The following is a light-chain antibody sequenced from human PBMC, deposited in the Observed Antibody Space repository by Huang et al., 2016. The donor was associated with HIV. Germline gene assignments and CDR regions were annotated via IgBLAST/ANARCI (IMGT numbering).Light chain of an antibody. V-gene: IGKV3-15*01. J-gene: IGKJ3*01. CDR1: QNIGDS. CDR3: QQFNNWPPRFT. CDR2: GAS. Sequence: EIVMTQSPATLSVSPGERATLSCRASQNIGDSLTWSQHKPGQAPRPLIYGASTRATGIPPRFRGSGSGAEFTLTISGLESEDFAVYYCQQFNNWPPRFTFGPGTTVDVK.